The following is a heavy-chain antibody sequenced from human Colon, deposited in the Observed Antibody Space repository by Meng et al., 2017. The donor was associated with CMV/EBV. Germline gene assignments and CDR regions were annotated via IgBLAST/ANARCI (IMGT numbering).Heavy chain of an antibody. CDR2: LNSDAGNT. V-gene: IGHV1-2*02. Sequence: ASAQVSCQASGYAFIDYYIHWVRPAPGQSLEWMGWLNSDAGNTVYAPQFRGRVTMTRDTSINTAYMELRSLTSDDTAVYYCARGSQSQKLLDYWGQGTLVTVSS. CDR3: ARGSQSQKLLDY. CDR1: GYAFIDYY. J-gene: IGHJ4*02. D-gene: IGHD1-26*01.